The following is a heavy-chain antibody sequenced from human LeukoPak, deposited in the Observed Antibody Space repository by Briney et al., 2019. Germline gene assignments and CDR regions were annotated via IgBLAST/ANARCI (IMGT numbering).Heavy chain of an antibody. Sequence: WASVKVSCKASGGTFSSYAISWVRQAPGQGLEWMGGIIPIFGTANYAQKFQGRVTITTDEPTSTAYMELSSLRSEDTAVYYCARAIAGYCSSTSCSPLGWFDPWGQGTLVTVSS. CDR1: GGTFSSYA. CDR3: ARAIAGYCSSTSCSPLGWFDP. V-gene: IGHV1-69*05. D-gene: IGHD2-2*01. CDR2: IIPIFGTA. J-gene: IGHJ5*02.